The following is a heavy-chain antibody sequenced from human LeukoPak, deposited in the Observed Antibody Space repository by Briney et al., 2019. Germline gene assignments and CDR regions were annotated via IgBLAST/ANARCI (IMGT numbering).Heavy chain of an antibody. Sequence: GGSLRLSCAASGFTFSGSALHWVRQASGKGLEWVGRIRSTANGYATAYAASVKGRFTISRDDSKNTAYLQMDSLKTRDTAVYYCTGNYYGSGSYADFDYWGQGTLVTVSS. V-gene: IGHV3-73*01. CDR3: TGNYYGSGSYADFDY. J-gene: IGHJ4*02. CDR1: GFTFSGSA. D-gene: IGHD3-10*01. CDR2: IRSTANGYAT.